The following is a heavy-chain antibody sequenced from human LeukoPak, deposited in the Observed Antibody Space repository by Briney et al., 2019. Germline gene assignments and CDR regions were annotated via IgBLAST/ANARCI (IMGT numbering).Heavy chain of an antibody. CDR3: AKNDYVWGSYHQLGYFDY. CDR2: ISASDGST. Sequence: GGSLRLSCAASGFTFGIYAMSWVRQAPGQGLDWVSAISASDGSTYYADSVKGRFAISRDNSKNTLYLQMNSLRAEDTAVYYCAKNDYVWGSYHQLGYFDYWGQGTLVTVSS. J-gene: IGHJ4*02. V-gene: IGHV3-23*01. CDR1: GFTFGIYA. D-gene: IGHD3-16*02.